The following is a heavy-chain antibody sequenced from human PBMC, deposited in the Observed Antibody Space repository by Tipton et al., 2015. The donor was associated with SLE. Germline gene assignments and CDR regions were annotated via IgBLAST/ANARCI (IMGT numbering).Heavy chain of an antibody. CDR3: SRVKQWLARGEGDWYFDL. V-gene: IGHV4-39*07. CDR1: GGSINIFDYY. Sequence: TLSLTCTVSGGSINIFDYYWGWVRQSPGTGLEWIGSIYFSGSTYYNPSLKSRVTISVDTSKNEFSLNLSSVTAADTAVYYCSRVKQWLARGEGDWYFDLWGRGTLVTVSS. CDR2: IYFSGST. D-gene: IGHD6-19*01. J-gene: IGHJ2*01.